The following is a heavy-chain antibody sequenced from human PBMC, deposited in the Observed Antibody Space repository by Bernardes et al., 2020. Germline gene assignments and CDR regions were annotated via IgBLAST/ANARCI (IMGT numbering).Heavy chain of an antibody. CDR1: GFTFSSYW. V-gene: IGHV3-74*01. CDR3: TRGAAAANDY. J-gene: IGHJ4*02. CDR2: LNTDGSNT. D-gene: IGHD6-13*01. Sequence: GGSLRLSCAASGFTFSSYWMHWVRQAPGKGLVWVSRLNTDGSNTIYADSVKGRFTISRDNAKNTMYLQMNSLRAEDTAVYYCTRGAAAANDYWGQRTLVTVSS.